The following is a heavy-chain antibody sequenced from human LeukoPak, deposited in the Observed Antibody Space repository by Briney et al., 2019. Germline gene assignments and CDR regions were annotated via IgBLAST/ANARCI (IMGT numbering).Heavy chain of an antibody. CDR2: ISGSGGST. CDR3: AKVGYSSGWYGIDY. J-gene: IGHJ4*02. CDR1: GFTFSDYG. V-gene: IGHV3-23*01. D-gene: IGHD6-19*01. Sequence: GGSLRLSCAASGFTFSDYGMNWVRQAPGKGLEWVSAISGSGGSTYYADSVKGRFTISRDNSKNTLYLQMNSLRAEDTAVYYCAKVGYSSGWYGIDYWGQGTLVTVSS.